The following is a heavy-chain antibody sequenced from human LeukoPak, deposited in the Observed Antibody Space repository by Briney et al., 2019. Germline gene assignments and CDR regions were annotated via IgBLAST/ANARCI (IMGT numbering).Heavy chain of an antibody. V-gene: IGHV3-30-3*01. D-gene: IGHD2-2*01. J-gene: IGHJ4*02. CDR1: GFTFSSYA. CDR2: ISYDGSNK. CDR3: ARELRGCSSTSCSFDY. Sequence: GGSLRLPCAASGFTFSSYAMHWVRQAPGKGLEWVAVISYDGSNKYYADSMKGRFTISRDNSKNTLYLQMNSLRAEDTAVYYCARELRGCSSTSCSFDYWGQGTLVTVSS.